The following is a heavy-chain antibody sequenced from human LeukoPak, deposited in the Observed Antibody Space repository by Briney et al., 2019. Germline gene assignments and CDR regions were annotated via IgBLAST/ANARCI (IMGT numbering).Heavy chain of an antibody. CDR3: AKDRGVWWELLDY. D-gene: IGHD1-26*01. CDR1: GFTFSSYA. Sequence: PGGSLRLSCAASGFTFSSYAMSWVRQAPGKGLEWVSAISGSGGSTYYADSVKGRFTISRDNSKNTLYLQVNSLRAEDTAVYYCAKDRGVWWELLDYWGQGTLVTVSS. V-gene: IGHV3-23*01. CDR2: ISGSGGST. J-gene: IGHJ4*02.